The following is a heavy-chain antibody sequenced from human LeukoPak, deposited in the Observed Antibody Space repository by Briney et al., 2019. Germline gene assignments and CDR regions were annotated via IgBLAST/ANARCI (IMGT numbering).Heavy chain of an antibody. Sequence: GGSLRLSCAASGFTFSSYRMNWVRQAPGKGLEWVSYISSSSSTIYYADSVKGRFTISRDNAKDSLYLQMNSLRVEDTAVYYCLRGDRRDYWGQGTLVTVSS. CDR3: LRGDRRDY. CDR2: ISSSSSTI. J-gene: IGHJ4*02. V-gene: IGHV3-48*04. CDR1: GFTFSSYR.